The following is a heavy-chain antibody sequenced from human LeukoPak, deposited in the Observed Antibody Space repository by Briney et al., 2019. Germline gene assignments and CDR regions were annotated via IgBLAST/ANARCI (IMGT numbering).Heavy chain of an antibody. CDR3: ARSLRGVKGYYYYGMDV. Sequence: GGSLRLSCAASGFSFSSFWMSWVRQAPGKGLEWVANIKTDGSEKYYVDSVRGRFTISRDNAKNSLYLQMNSLRAEDTAVYYCARSLRGVKGYYYYGMDVWGQGTTVTVSS. V-gene: IGHV3-7*05. CDR2: IKTDGSEK. D-gene: IGHD3-10*01. CDR1: GFSFSSFW. J-gene: IGHJ6*02.